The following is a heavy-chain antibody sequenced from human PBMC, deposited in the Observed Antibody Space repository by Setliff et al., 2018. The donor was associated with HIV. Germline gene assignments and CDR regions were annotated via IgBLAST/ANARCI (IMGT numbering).Heavy chain of an antibody. Sequence: PSETLSLTCAVYGGSLSGYYWRWIRQPPGKGLEWIGDVSHTGSTNYNPSLKSRITISADTPKNQFSLKLSRVTAADTAVYYCAREGTYSGTYWVRRVASFDIWGQGTMVTVSS. CDR2: VSHTGST. CDR3: AREGTYSGTYWVRRVASFDI. V-gene: IGHV4-34*01. D-gene: IGHD1-26*01. J-gene: IGHJ3*02. CDR1: GGSLSGYY.